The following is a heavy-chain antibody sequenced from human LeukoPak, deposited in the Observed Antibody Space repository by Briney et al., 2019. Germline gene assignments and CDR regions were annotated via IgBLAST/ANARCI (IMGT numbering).Heavy chain of an antibody. Sequence: PSETLSLTCTVSGGSISSYYWSWIRQPPGKGLEWIGYIYYSGSTDYSPSLKSRVTISVDTSKDQFSLKLSSVTATDTAVYYCARHAGYCSGGSCSPGYYYYGMDVWGQGTTVTVSS. D-gene: IGHD2-15*01. J-gene: IGHJ6*02. CDR2: IYYSGST. V-gene: IGHV4-59*08. CDR1: GGSISSYY. CDR3: ARHAGYCSGGSCSPGYYYYGMDV.